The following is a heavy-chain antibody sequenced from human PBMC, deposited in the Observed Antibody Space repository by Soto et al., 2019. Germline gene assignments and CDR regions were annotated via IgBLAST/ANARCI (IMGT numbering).Heavy chain of an antibody. CDR2: ISYDGSNK. J-gene: IGHJ3*02. CDR3: AKDRAQYCSSTSCYPDDAFDI. CDR1: GFTFSSYG. Sequence: GGSLRLSCAASGFTFSSYGMHWVRQAPGKGLEWVAVISYDGSNKYYADSVKGRFTISRDNSKNTLYLQMNSLRAEDTAVYYCAKDRAQYCSSTSCYPDDAFDIWGQGTMVTVSS. D-gene: IGHD2-2*01. V-gene: IGHV3-30*18.